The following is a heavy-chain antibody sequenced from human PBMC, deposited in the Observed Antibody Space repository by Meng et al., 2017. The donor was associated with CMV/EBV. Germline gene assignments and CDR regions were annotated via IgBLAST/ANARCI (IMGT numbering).Heavy chain of an antibody. CDR1: GGSIRRSHW. V-gene: IGHV4-4*02. CDR2: VYHSGST. Sequence: AVSGGSIRRSHWWSWVRQPPGKGLEWIGEVYHSGSTNYNPSLKSRVTISVDKSKNQFSLKLSSVTAADTAVYYCARKGRYDSSGYYLWGQGTLVTVSS. CDR3: ARKGRYDSSGYYL. J-gene: IGHJ5*02. D-gene: IGHD3-22*01.